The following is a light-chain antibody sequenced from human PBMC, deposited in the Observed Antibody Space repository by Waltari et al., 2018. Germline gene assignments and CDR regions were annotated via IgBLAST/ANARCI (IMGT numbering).Light chain of an antibody. J-gene: IGLJ2*01. Sequence: QSALTQPRSVSGSPGQSVTLSCTGTSSAVGADKYVSWHQTHPGKPPKLIIFDVSVRPSGVPDRFSGSKSGSTASLTISGLQADDEGDYYCCSFAGGYTMAIGGGTKLTVL. CDR1: SSAVGADKY. V-gene: IGLV2-11*01. CDR3: CSFAGGYTMA. CDR2: DVS.